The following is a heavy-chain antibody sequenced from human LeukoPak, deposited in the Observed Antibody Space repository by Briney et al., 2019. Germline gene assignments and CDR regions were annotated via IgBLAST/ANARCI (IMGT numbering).Heavy chain of an antibody. D-gene: IGHD5-18*01. CDR3: AKGLKTAVGPYKGYHYYMDV. J-gene: IGHJ6*03. CDR2: ISSSGTTI. CDR1: GFTSNRYS. Sequence: PGASLRLSCAASGFTSNRYSMNWVRQAPGKGLEWISYISSSGTTIYYADSVKGRFTISRDNAKNSLYLQMNSLRAEDTAIYYCAKGLKTAVGPYKGYHYYMDVWGKGTTVTVSS. V-gene: IGHV3-48*04.